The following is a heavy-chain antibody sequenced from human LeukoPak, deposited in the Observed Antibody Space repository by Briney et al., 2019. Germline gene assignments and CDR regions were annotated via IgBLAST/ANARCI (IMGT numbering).Heavy chain of an antibody. CDR1: GFTFSSYG. D-gene: IGHD6-13*01. V-gene: IGHV3-33*06. J-gene: IGHJ4*02. Sequence: GGSLRLSCAASGFTFSSYGMHWVRQAPGKGLEGVAVIWYDGSNKYYADSVKGRFTISRDNSKNTLYLQMNSLRAEDTAVYYCAKDEGPHSSSCDYWGQGTLVTVSS. CDR2: IWYDGSNK. CDR3: AKDEGPHSSSCDY.